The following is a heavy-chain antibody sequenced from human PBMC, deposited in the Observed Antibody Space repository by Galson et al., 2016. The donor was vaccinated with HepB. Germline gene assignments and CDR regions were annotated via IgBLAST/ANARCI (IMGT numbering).Heavy chain of an antibody. J-gene: IGHJ5*02. Sequence: SETLSLTCAVYDGSLSGYYWGWIRQSPGKGLEWVGELKDSGTTTYNPSLRSRNTISIDTPKKQFSLNLSSVIAADTAVYYCARGRRIRGVSTKCNWFDPWGQGTLVTVSS. CDR3: ARGRRIRGVSTKCNWFDP. CDR2: LKDSGTT. V-gene: IGHV4-34*01. D-gene: IGHD3-10*01. CDR1: DGSLSGYY.